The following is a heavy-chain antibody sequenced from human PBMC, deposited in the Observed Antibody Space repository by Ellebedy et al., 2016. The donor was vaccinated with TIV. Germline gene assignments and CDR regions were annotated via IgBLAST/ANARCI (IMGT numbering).Heavy chain of an antibody. CDR2: IGGIVAST. CDR3: AKDHCTATPCYLES. D-gene: IGHD2-21*02. CDR1: GFPSGNYA. Sequence: PGGSLRPSCLASGFPSGNYAMNWVRQAPGKGLEWVSVIGGIVASTFYAASVKGRFTVTRDNSKFTLYLHMSSLTPEDTALYYCAKDHCTATPCYLESWGQGTLVTVSS. J-gene: IGHJ1*01. V-gene: IGHV3-23*01.